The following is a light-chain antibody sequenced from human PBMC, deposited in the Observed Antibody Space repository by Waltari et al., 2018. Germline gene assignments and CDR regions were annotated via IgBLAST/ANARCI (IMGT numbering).Light chain of an antibody. CDR2: GAS. J-gene: IGKJ4*01. V-gene: IGKV3-20*01. CDR1: PTVSTTY. CDR3: QQYDISPLT. Sequence: EIVLTQSPGTLSLSPGERATLPCRASPTVSTTYLAWYQQKPGQAPTLLIYGASSRATGIPDRFSGSGSGTDFSLTISSLEPEDFAVYYCQQYDISPLTFGGGTKVEIK.